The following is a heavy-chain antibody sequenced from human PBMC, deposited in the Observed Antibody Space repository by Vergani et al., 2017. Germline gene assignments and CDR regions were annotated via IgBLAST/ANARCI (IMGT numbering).Heavy chain of an antibody. Sequence: QVQLVQSGAEVKKPGASVKVSCKASGYTFTGYYMHWVRQAPGQGLEWMGWINPNSGGTNYAQKFQGRVTMTRDTSKNQFSLKLSSVTAADTAVYYCARGGYYDSSGYYIPFDYWGQGTLVTVSS. CDR1: GYTFTGYY. CDR2: INPNSGGT. J-gene: IGHJ4*02. V-gene: IGHV1-2*02. D-gene: IGHD3-22*01. CDR3: ARGGYYDSSGYYIPFDY.